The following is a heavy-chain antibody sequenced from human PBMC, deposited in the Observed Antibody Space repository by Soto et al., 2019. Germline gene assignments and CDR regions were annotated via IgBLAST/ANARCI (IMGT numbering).Heavy chain of an antibody. D-gene: IGHD2-2*01. Sequence: SETLSLTCTVSGGSISSGGYFWSWLRQHPGMGLEWIGYIFYTGTTYHNPSLKSRVTISVDTSKNQLSLKLSSVTAADTAVYYCAGSPRSSTSVDGYFQHWGPGTLVTVSS. CDR1: GGSISSGGYF. CDR2: IFYTGTT. CDR3: AGSPRSSTSVDGYFQH. V-gene: IGHV4-31*03. J-gene: IGHJ1*01.